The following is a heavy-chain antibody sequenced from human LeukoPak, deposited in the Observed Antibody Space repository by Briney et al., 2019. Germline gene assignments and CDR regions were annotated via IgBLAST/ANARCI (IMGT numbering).Heavy chain of an antibody. CDR1: GFTFSSYA. Sequence: PGGSLRLSCAASGFTFSSYAMHWVRQAPGKGLEYVSAISSNGGSTYYANSVKGRFTISRDNSKNTLYLQMGSLRAEDMAVYYCARDQRGYYYDISAGSPDYWGQGTLVTVSS. V-gene: IGHV3-64*01. CDR3: ARDQRGYYYDISAGSPDY. J-gene: IGHJ4*02. D-gene: IGHD3-22*01. CDR2: ISSNGGST.